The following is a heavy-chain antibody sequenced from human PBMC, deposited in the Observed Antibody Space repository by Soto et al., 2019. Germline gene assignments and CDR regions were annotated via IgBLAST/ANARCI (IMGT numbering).Heavy chain of an antibody. CDR1: GGSISSGGYY. D-gene: IGHD6-19*01. V-gene: IGHV4-31*03. CDR2: IYYSGST. J-gene: IGHJ5*02. CDR3: ASSVAVAGDRYWFDP. Sequence: QVQLQESGPGLVKPSQTLSLTCTVSGGSISSGGYYWSWIRQHPGKGLEWIGYIYYSGSTYYNPSLKSRVTISVDTSKHQFSLKLSSVTAADTAVYYCASSVAVAGDRYWFDPWGQGTLVTVSS.